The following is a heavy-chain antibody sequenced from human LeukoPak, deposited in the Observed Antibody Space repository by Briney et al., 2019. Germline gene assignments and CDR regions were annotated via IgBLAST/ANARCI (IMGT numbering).Heavy chain of an antibody. Sequence: ASVKVSCKASGYTFGNYGIGWVRQAPGQGLEWMGRIIPILGIANYAQKFQGRVTITADKSTSTAYMELSSLRSEDTAVYYCASNVDSSGYYYVDYFDYWGQGTLVTVSS. V-gene: IGHV1-69*04. D-gene: IGHD3-22*01. CDR3: ASNVDSSGYYYVDYFDY. CDR1: GYTFGNYG. J-gene: IGHJ4*02. CDR2: IIPILGIA.